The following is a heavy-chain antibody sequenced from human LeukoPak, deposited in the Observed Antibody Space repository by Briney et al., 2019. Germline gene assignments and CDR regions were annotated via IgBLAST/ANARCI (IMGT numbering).Heavy chain of an antibody. CDR3: AREGWGYYFDY. D-gene: IGHD7-27*01. CDR1: ARSISSYY. J-gene: IGHJ4*02. CDR2: VYYSGTT. V-gene: IGHV4-59*01. Sequence: TSETLSLTCTVSARSISSYYWSWIRQPPGKGLEWIGYVYYSGTTNYNPSLKSRVTISVDTSKNQFSLKLSSVTAADTAVYYCAREGWGYYFDYWGQGTQVTVSS.